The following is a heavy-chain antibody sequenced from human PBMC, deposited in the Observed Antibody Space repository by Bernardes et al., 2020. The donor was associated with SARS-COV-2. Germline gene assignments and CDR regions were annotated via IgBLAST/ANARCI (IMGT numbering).Heavy chain of an antibody. J-gene: IGHJ5*02. CDR1: GFTFSSYA. CDR3: AKIGGNSKGDNWFDP. CDR2: IRGSGGST. Sequence: GGSLRLSCAASGFTFSSYAMIWVRQAPGKGLEWVSAIRGSGGSTYYADSVKGRFTISRDNSKNTLYLQMNSLRAEDTAVYYCAKIGGNSKGDNWFDPWGQGTLVTVSS. D-gene: IGHD2-21*02. V-gene: IGHV3-23*01.